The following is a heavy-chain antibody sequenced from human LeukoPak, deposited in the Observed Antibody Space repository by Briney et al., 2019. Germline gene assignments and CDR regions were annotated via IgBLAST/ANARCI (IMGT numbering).Heavy chain of an antibody. CDR2: IYYTGST. V-gene: IGHV4-39*07. J-gene: IGHJ4*02. D-gene: IGHD3-3*01. CDR1: GGSISSYY. Sequence: SETLSLTCTVSGGSISSYYWTWIRQPPGKGLEWIGTIYYTGSTYYNPSLKSRVTISVDTSKNQFSLKLSSVTAADTAVYYCARDPSGEYYDFWSAYWFDYWGQGTLVTVSS. CDR3: ARDPSGEYYDFWSAYWFDY.